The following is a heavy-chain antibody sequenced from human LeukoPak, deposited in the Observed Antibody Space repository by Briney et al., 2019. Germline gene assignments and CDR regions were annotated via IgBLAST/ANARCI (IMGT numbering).Heavy chain of an antibody. CDR3: ARGRTGYCSSTSCRPLDY. V-gene: IGHV1-8*03. CDR1: GYTFTGYY. J-gene: IGHJ4*02. D-gene: IGHD2-2*01. Sequence: ASVKVSCKASGYTFTGYYMHWVRQAPGQGLEWMGWMNPNSGNTGYAQKFQGRVTITRNTSISTAYMELSSLRSEDTAVYYCARGRTGYCSSTSCRPLDYWGQGTLVTVSS. CDR2: MNPNSGNT.